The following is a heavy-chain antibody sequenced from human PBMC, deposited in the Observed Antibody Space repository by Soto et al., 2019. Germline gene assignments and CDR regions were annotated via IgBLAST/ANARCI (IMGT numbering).Heavy chain of an antibody. V-gene: IGHV1-69*01. D-gene: IGHD4-17*01. CDR2: IIPIFGGA. CDR1: GVTFSNAA. J-gene: IGHJ6*02. Sequence: VQVVQPEAEAKRPGSSVKLSCRVSGVTFSNAAFSWVRQAPGQGLEWMGAIIPIFGGAKYAQKFQARVKITADEMTAVVYMEVHSLRIDDTAVYFCARDGDYRYQDGTTEYFGMDVWGQGTTLTVSS. CDR3: ARDGDYRYQDGTTEYFGMDV.